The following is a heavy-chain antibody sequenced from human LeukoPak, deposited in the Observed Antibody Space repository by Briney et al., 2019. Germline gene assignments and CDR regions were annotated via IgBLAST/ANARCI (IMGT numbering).Heavy chain of an antibody. CDR1: GFTFGDHA. V-gene: IGHV3-49*04. J-gene: IGHJ6*02. CDR2: IRSKAYRGTT. D-gene: IGHD5-18*01. Sequence: QAGGSLRLSCTGSGFTFGDHAMGWVRQAPGKGLEWVAFIRSKAYRGTTEYAASVKGRFTISRDDSASIAYLQMNSLRTEDTAVYYCARGPIQLWIHNAMDVWGQGTTVTVSS. CDR3: ARGPIQLWIHNAMDV.